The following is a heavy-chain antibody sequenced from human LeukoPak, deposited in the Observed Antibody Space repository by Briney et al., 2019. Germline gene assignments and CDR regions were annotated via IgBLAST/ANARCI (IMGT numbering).Heavy chain of an antibody. Sequence: SEALSLTCAVYGGSFSGYYWSWIRQPPGKGLEWIGEINHSGSTNYNPSLKSRVTISVDTSKNQFSLKLSSVTAADTAVYYCARHVEYGSGSYYKGGFDPWGQGTLVTVSS. CDR1: GGSFSGYY. D-gene: IGHD3-10*01. CDR3: ARHVEYGSGSYYKGGFDP. V-gene: IGHV4-34*01. CDR2: INHSGST. J-gene: IGHJ5*02.